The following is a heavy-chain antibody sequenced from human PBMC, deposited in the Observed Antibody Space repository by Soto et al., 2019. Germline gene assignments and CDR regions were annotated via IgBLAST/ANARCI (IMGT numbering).Heavy chain of an antibody. J-gene: IGHJ4*02. CDR3: ASGRTGTPYYFDY. V-gene: IGHV1-69*13. D-gene: IGHD1-1*01. CDR1: GGTFSSYA. CDR2: IIPIFGTA. Sequence: SVKVSCKASGGTFSSYAISWVRQAPGQGLEWMGGIIPIFGTANYAQKFQGRVTITADESTSTAYMELSSLRSEDTAVYYCASGRTGTPYYFDYWGQGTLVTISS.